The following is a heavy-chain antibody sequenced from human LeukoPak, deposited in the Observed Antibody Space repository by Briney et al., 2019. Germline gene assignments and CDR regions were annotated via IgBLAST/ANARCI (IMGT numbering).Heavy chain of an antibody. CDR2: IRYDGSNK. CDR1: GFTFDDYG. V-gene: IGHV3-30*02. CDR3: AKDMSRYCSGGSCLDPGFDY. Sequence: PGGSLRLSCAASGFTFDDYGMHWVRQAPGKGLEWVAFIRYDGSNKYYADSVKGRFTISRDNSKNTLYLQMNSLRAEDTAVYYCAKDMSRYCSGGSCLDPGFDYWGQGTLVTVSS. D-gene: IGHD2-15*01. J-gene: IGHJ4*02.